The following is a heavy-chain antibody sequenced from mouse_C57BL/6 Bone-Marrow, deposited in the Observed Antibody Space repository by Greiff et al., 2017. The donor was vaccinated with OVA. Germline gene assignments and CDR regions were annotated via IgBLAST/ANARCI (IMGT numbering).Heavy chain of an antibody. CDR3: TTKGLRDWFAY. J-gene: IGHJ3*01. V-gene: IGHV14-4*01. Sequence: VQLQQSGAELVRPGASVKLSCTASGFNIKDDYMHWVKQRPEQGLEWIGWIDPENGDTEYASKFQGKATITADTSYNTAYLQLSRLTSEDTAVYYSTTKGLRDWFAYWGQGTLVTVSA. CDR2: IDPENGDT. CDR1: GFNIKDDY. D-gene: IGHD1-1*01.